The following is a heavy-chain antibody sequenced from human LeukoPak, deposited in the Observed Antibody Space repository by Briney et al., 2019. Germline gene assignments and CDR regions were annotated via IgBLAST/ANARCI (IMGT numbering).Heavy chain of an antibody. J-gene: IGHJ3*02. D-gene: IGHD3-22*01. Sequence: ASVKVSCKASGYTFTSYGISWVRQAPGQGLEWMGWISAYNGNTNYAQKLQGRVTMTTDTSTSTAYLELRSLRSDDTAVYYCARGRSRYYDSNTYDPFDIWGQGTMVTVSS. CDR2: ISAYNGNT. CDR1: GYTFTSYG. CDR3: ARGRSRYYDSNTYDPFDI. V-gene: IGHV1-18*01.